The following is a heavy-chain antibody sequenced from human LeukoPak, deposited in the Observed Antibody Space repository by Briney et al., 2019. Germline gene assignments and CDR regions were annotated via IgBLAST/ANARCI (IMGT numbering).Heavy chain of an antibody. CDR1: GYTFTGYY. D-gene: IGHD4-11*01. V-gene: IGHV1-2*02. J-gene: IGHJ6*03. CDR3: ATSAGDYRAGHYYYMGV. CDR2: INPNTAGT. Sequence: ASVKVSCKASGYTFTGYYFHWVRQAPGQGLEWMGWINPNTAGTNYAQKFLGGVTLTWDTSISTAYMELNRLTSDDTAVYYCATSAGDYRAGHYYYMGVWGKGASVTVSS.